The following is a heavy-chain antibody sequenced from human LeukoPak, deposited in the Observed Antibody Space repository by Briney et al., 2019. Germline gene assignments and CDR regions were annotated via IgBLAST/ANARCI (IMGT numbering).Heavy chain of an antibody. CDR2: ISTYTGYS. Sequence: GASVKVSCKASGYTFTSSGISWVRQAPGQGLEWMGWISTYTGYSKYAQNLHGRVTMTADTSTSTAYMELSSLRSDDTAVYYCAKNSSGGYSDYWGQGTLVTVSS. D-gene: IGHD6-19*01. J-gene: IGHJ4*02. CDR3: AKNSSGGYSDY. CDR1: GYTFTSSG. V-gene: IGHV1-18*01.